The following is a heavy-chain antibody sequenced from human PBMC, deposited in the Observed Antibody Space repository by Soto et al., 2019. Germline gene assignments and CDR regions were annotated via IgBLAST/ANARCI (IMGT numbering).Heavy chain of an antibody. J-gene: IGHJ6*02. Sequence: ASVKVSCKASGYTFTGYYMHWVRQAPGQGLEWMGWINPNSGGTNYAQKFQGWVTMTRDTSISTAYMELSRLRSDDTAVYYCARDSANIVLMVYEAYYGMDVWGQGTTVTVSS. CDR1: GYTFTGYY. CDR2: INPNSGGT. V-gene: IGHV1-2*04. D-gene: IGHD2-8*01. CDR3: ARDSANIVLMVYEAYYGMDV.